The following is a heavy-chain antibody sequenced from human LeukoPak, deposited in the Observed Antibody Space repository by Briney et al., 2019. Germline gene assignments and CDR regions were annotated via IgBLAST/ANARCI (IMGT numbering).Heavy chain of an antibody. J-gene: IGHJ4*02. D-gene: IGHD4-17*01. CDR2: INWNGGST. CDR3: ARGGTTGYYFDY. CDR1: GFTFDDYG. Sequence: RPGGSLRLSCAASGFTFDDYGMSWVRQAPGKGLEWVSGINWNGGSTGYADSVKGRFTISRGNAKNSLYLQMNSLRAEDTALYYCARGGTTGYYFDYWGQGTLVTVSS. V-gene: IGHV3-20*04.